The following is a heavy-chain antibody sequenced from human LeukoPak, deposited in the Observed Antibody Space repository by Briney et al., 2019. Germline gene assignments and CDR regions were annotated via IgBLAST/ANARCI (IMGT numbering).Heavy chain of an antibody. CDR1: GFTASIYY. Sequence: EAGGSLRLSCAVSGFTASIYYMTWVRQAPGKGLEWVSFIYRDGSANYADSVKGRFTISRDDSKNTVYLQMNSLEAEDTALYYCARGPGWNYFDYWGQGTLVTVSS. CDR3: ARGPGWNYFDY. CDR2: IYRDGSA. V-gene: IGHV3-66*01. D-gene: IGHD2-15*01. J-gene: IGHJ4*02.